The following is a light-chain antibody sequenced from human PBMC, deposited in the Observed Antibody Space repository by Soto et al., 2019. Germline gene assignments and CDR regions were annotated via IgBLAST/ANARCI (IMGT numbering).Light chain of an antibody. CDR3: QQYGSSRT. CDR2: GAS. Sequence: EIVLTQSPGTLSLSPGERATLYCRASQSVGSNYLAWYQQKPGQAPRVLIYGASSRATGIPDRFSGSGSGTDFTLTISRLEPEDFAVYYCQQYGSSRTFGQGTKVDIK. CDR1: QSVGSNY. J-gene: IGKJ1*01. V-gene: IGKV3-20*01.